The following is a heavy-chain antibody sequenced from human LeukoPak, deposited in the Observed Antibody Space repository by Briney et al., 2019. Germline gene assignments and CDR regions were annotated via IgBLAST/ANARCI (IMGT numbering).Heavy chain of an antibody. V-gene: IGHV7-4-1*02. J-gene: IGHJ4*02. Sequence: ASVKVSCKASGYIFTNYETNWVRQAPGQGLEWMGWINTTTGSPTYAQGFTGRFVFSLDTSVSTTYLQISSLEAEDTAVYYCARTVLGATGYFDYWGQGTLITVSS. D-gene: IGHD1-26*01. CDR3: ARTVLGATGYFDY. CDR1: GYIFTNYE. CDR2: INTTTGSP.